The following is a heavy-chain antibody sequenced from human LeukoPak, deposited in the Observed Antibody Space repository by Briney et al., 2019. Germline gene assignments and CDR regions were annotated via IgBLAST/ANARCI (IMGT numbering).Heavy chain of an antibody. CDR2: IYHSVAT. CDR3: ARAHSGYYYFGY. CDR1: GGSITSGGYS. J-gene: IGHJ4*02. Sequence: TSQTLSLTCAVSGGSITSGGYSWSWVRQPPGKALEWIGYIYHSVATHYNPSLKSRVSISVDRSKNQFSLKLNSVTAADTAVYYCARAHSGYYYFGYWGQGTLVTVSS. V-gene: IGHV4-30-2*01. D-gene: IGHD5-12*01.